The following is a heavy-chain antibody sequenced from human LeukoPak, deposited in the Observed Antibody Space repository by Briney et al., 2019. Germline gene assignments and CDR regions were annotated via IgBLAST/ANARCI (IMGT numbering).Heavy chain of an antibody. D-gene: IGHD5-18*01. V-gene: IGHV4-59*01. Sequence: SETLSLTCTVSGGSISSYHGSWIRLPPGKGPEWIGYIYYTGATYYNPSLKSRVTISLDTSKNQFSLKLSSVTAADAAVYYCARAGYSYGTGYFFDYWGQGALVTVSS. J-gene: IGHJ4*02. CDR2: IYYTGAT. CDR1: GGSISSYH. CDR3: ARAGYSYGTGYFFDY.